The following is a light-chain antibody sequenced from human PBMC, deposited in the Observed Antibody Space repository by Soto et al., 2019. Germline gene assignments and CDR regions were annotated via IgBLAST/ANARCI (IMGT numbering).Light chain of an antibody. CDR3: QQYNTSPRT. CDR1: QTISNT. V-gene: IGKV3-15*01. J-gene: IGKJ1*01. Sequence: EVVMTQSPATLSVSPGDKVSLSCRANQTISNTLAWYQQKPGQAPRLLIYAASTRATGVSARFSGSGSGTDFTLTISRLEPEDFAVYYCQQYNTSPRTFGQGTKVDIK. CDR2: AAS.